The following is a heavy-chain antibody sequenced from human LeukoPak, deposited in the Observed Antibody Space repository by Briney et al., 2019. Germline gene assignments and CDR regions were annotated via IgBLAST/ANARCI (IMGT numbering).Heavy chain of an antibody. V-gene: IGHV3-11*05. CDR2: MSVSSSFT. CDR1: GFTFGAYY. D-gene: IGHD3-9*01. CDR3: AGERYVDY. Sequence: PGGSLRLSCAASGFTFGAYYMSWIRQAPGKGLEWVSYMSVSSSFTNYADSVKGRFTISRDNAKNSLCLQMNRLRAEDTAVYYCAGERYVDYWGQGTLVTVTS. J-gene: IGHJ4*02.